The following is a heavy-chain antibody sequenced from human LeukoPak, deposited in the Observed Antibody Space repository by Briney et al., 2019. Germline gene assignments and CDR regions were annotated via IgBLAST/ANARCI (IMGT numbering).Heavy chain of an antibody. CDR3: TTDQGGSHQYYYYYYMDV. CDR2: IRSKAYGGTT. V-gene: IGHV3-49*03. D-gene: IGHD1-26*01. Sequence: GRSLRLSCTASGFTFGDYAMSWFRQAPGKGLEWVGFIRSKAYGGTTEYAASVKGRFTISRDDSKNTLYLQMNSLKTEDTAVYYCTTDQGGSHQYYYYYYMDVWGKGTTVTVSS. J-gene: IGHJ6*03. CDR1: GFTFGDYA.